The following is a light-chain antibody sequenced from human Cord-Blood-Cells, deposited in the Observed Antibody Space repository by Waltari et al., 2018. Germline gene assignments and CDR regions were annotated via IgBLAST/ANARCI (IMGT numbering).Light chain of an antibody. CDR1: QSVLYSSNNKNY. Sequence: DIVMTQSTDSLAVSLGERATINRKSSQSVLYSSNNKNYLAWYQQKPGQPPKLLIYWASTRQSGVPGRFGGSGSGTDFTLTISSLQAEDVAVYYCQQYYSTMYTFGQGTKLEIK. V-gene: IGKV4-1*01. CDR3: QQYYSTMYT. CDR2: WAS. J-gene: IGKJ2*01.